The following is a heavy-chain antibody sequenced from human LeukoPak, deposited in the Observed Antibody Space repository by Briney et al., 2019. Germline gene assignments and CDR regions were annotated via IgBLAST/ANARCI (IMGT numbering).Heavy chain of an antibody. CDR2: INIDERIT. CDR3: ARDQVATISSGMDV. V-gene: IGHV3-74*01. CDR1: GFSFSTQR. Sequence: GGSLRLSCVASGFSFSTQRMHWVRQAPGKGLVWVSYINIDERITGYADSVKGRFTISRDNGKNTLYLQMNSLRAEDTALYYCARDQVATISSGMDVWGQGATVTVSS. D-gene: IGHD5-12*01. J-gene: IGHJ6*02.